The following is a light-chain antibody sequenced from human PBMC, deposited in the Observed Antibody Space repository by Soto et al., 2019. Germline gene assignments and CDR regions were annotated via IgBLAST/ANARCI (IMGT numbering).Light chain of an antibody. J-gene: IGKJ1*01. Sequence: EIVMTQSPATLSVSPGERATLSCWASQSVRNNLGWYQHKPGQAPRLLIYSASTRATGIPARFSGSGSGTDFTLTISIVQSEDFALYYCQQYDNWPTWTFGQGTKVEIK. CDR1: QSVRNN. CDR2: SAS. V-gene: IGKV3-15*01. CDR3: QQYDNWPTWT.